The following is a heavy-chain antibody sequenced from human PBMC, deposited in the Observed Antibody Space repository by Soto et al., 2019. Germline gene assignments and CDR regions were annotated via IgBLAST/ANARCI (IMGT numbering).Heavy chain of an antibody. V-gene: IGHV1-69*13. D-gene: IGHD2-15*01. CDR2: IIPIFGTA. J-gene: IGHJ5*02. CDR1: GGTFSSYA. Sequence: SVKVSCKASGGTFSSYAISWVRQAPGQGLEWMGGIIPIFGTANYAQKFQGRVTITADESTSTAYMELSSLRSEDTAVYYCARAPRPYCSGGSCYMGFDPWRQGTLVTVSS. CDR3: ARAPRPYCSGGSCYMGFDP.